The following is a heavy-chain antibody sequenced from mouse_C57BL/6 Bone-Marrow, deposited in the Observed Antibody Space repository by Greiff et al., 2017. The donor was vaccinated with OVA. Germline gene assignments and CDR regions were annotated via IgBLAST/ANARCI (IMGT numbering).Heavy chain of an antibody. CDR3: ARRPLWGFDY. J-gene: IGHJ2*01. CDR1: GYTFTGYW. CDR2: ILPGSGGT. V-gene: IGHV1-9*01. Sequence: VQLQQSGAELMKPGASVKLSCKATGYTFTGYWIEWVKQRPGHGLEWIGEILPGSGGTNCNEKFKRKTTLTADTSANTAHMQHSSPTTEDSANYYYARRPLWGFDYWGQGTTLTVSS. D-gene: IGHD6-1*01.